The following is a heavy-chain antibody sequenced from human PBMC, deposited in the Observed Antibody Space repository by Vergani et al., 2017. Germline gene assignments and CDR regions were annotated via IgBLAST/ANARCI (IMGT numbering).Heavy chain of an antibody. CDR1: GFTFSTYA. D-gene: IGHD3-22*01. CDR2: ISSDGGSE. Sequence: EVQLLESGGGLVQPGGSLRLSCAASGFTFSTYAMNWVRQAPGKGLEWVSTISSDGGSEYYADSVKGRFTISRDNSKNTLSLQMYSLTAEDTAIYYCAGPQGTSAYYYGGFDYWGQGILVTVSS. CDR3: AGPQGTSAYYYGGFDY. J-gene: IGHJ4*02. V-gene: IGHV3-23*01.